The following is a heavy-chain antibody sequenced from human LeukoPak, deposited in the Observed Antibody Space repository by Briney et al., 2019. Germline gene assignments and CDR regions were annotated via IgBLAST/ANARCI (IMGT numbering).Heavy chain of an antibody. CDR3: ARGAPRTRDGGAPSGLRPLYYYYGMDV. D-gene: IGHD4-17*01. Sequence: SVKVSCKASGGTFSSYAISWVRQAPGQGLEWMGRIIPILGIANYAQKFLGRVTITADKSTSTAYMELSSLRSEDTAVYYCARGAPRTRDGGAPSGLRPLYYYYGMDVWGQGTTVTVSS. CDR2: IIPILGIA. V-gene: IGHV1-69*04. J-gene: IGHJ6*02. CDR1: GGTFSSYA.